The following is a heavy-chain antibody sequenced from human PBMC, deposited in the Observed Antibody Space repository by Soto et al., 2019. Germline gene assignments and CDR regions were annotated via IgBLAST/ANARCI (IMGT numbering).Heavy chain of an antibody. CDR1: GFTFSSYS. CDR3: ARVRAYCTNGVCSDTFDY. CDR2: ISSSSSYI. J-gene: IGHJ4*02. D-gene: IGHD2-8*01. Sequence: GGSLRLSCAASGFTFSSYSMNWVRQAPGKGLEWVSSISSSSSYIYYADSVKGRFTISRDNAKNSLYLQMNSLRAEDTAVYYCARVRAYCTNGVCSDTFDYWGQGTLVTVSS. V-gene: IGHV3-21*01.